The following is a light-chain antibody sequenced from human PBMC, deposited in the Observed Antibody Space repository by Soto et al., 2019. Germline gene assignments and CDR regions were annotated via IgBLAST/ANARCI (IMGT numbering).Light chain of an antibody. CDR3: QQYYNTPRT. CDR2: GPT. CDR1: QSVSSSY. Sequence: EIVLTQSPGTLSLSPGERATISCRASQSVSSSYLAWYQQKPGQAPRLLIYGPTSRATGIPDRFSGRGSGTDFTLTISRLEPEDFAVYCGQQYYNTPRTFGQGTKLEIK. J-gene: IGKJ2*01. V-gene: IGKV3-20*01.